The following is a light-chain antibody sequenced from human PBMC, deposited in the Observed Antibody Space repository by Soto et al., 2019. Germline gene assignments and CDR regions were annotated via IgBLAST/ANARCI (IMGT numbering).Light chain of an antibody. CDR2: DAS. Sequence: DIQMTQSPSTLSASVGDRVTITCRASQSISSWLAWYQQKPGKAPKLLIYDASSLESGFPSRFSGSGSGTEFTLTISSLQPDDFATYYCQQYNIYSWTFVQGTKVEIK. CDR1: QSISSW. V-gene: IGKV1-5*01. CDR3: QQYNIYSWT. J-gene: IGKJ1*01.